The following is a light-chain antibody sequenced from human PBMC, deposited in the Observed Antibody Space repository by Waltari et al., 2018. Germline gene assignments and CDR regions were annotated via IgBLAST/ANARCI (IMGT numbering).Light chain of an antibody. J-gene: IGKJ3*01. V-gene: IGKV1-39*01. Sequence: DIQMTQSPSSLSASVGDRITITCRASQTINSYLNWYQQKPGKAPKLWIYAASSLQSGVPSRFSGTGSGTDFTLTISNLQPEDFATYYCQQSYSTPHTFGPGTKVDIK. CDR3: QQSYSTPHT. CDR2: AAS. CDR1: QTINSY.